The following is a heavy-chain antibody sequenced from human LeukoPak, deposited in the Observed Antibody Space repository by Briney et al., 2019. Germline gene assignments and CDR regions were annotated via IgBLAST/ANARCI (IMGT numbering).Heavy chain of an antibody. V-gene: IGHV3-74*01. Sequence: GGSLRLSCAASGFTFSSYWMSWVRHAPGQGLVWVSRIKGDGISTNYADSVKGRFTISRDIAKNTLYLQMNRLRAEDTGVYYCAKDHYWSIDYWGRGTLVTVSS. J-gene: IGHJ4*02. D-gene: IGHD3-3*01. CDR3: AKDHYWSIDY. CDR1: GFTFSSYW. CDR2: IKGDGIST.